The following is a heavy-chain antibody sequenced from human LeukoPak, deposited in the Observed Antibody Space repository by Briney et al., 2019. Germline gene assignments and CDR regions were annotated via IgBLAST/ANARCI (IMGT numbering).Heavy chain of an antibody. CDR2: ISSNVYYI. Sequence: GGSLRLSCAASGFTFSSYTMNWVRQAPGKGLEWVSSISSNVYYIYYADSVKGGFTISRDNAKNSVYLQMNSLRAEDTALYYCARGEGVPFDPWGQGTLVTVSS. CDR1: GFTFSSYT. D-gene: IGHD3-10*01. J-gene: IGHJ5*02. V-gene: IGHV3-21*01. CDR3: ARGEGVPFDP.